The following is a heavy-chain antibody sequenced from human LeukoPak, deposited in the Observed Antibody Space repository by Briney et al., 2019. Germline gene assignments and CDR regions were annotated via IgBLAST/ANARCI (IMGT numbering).Heavy chain of an antibody. CDR2: MHHSGRT. CDR1: GSSITSESYF. J-gene: IGHJ6*01. Sequence: IPSETLSLTCNVSGSSITSESYFWSWMRQHPGKGLEWIGYMHHSGRTYYNASLKSRVTISVDTSKSQFSLKVNSVTAADTAVYYCARVCGAPALYYYGIDLWGQGTTVTVSS. CDR3: ARVCGAPALYYYGIDL. V-gene: IGHV4-31*03. D-gene: IGHD3-3*01.